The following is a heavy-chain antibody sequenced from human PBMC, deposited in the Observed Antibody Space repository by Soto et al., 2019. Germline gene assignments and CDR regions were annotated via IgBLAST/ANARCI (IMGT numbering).Heavy chain of an antibody. D-gene: IGHD6-6*01. V-gene: IGHV1-3*01. Sequence: GASVKVCCKASGYTFTSYAMHWVRQAPGQRLEWMGWINAGNGNTKYSQKFQGRVTITRDTSASTAYMELSSLRSEDTAVYYCARDLYSSSPFWFDPWGQGTLVTVST. CDR3: ARDLYSSSPFWFDP. CDR1: GYTFTSYA. CDR2: INAGNGNT. J-gene: IGHJ5*02.